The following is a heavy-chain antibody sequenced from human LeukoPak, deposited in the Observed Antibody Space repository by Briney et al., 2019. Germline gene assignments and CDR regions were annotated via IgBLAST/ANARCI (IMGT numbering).Heavy chain of an antibody. CDR1: GYTFTSYG. D-gene: IGHD3-10*01. J-gene: IGHJ5*02. CDR3: ARDGMVRAWAVNWFDP. V-gene: IGHV1-18*01. Sequence: GASVKVSCKASGYTFTSYGISWVRQAPGQGLEWMGWISAYNGNTNYAQKLQGRVTMTTDTSTSTAYMELRSLRSDDTAVYYCARDGMVRAWAVNWFDPWGQGTLVTVSS. CDR2: ISAYNGNT.